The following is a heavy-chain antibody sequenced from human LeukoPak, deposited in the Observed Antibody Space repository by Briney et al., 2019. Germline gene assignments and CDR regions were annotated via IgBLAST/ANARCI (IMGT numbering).Heavy chain of an antibody. V-gene: IGHV4-34*01. CDR1: GGSFSGYY. J-gene: IGHJ5*02. Sequence: SETLSLTCAVYGGSFSGYYWSWIRQPPGKGLEWIGEIYHSGSTNYNPSLKSRVTISVDKSKNQFSLKLSSVTAADTAVYYCASRIAVAGTRNWFDPWGQGTLVTVSS. D-gene: IGHD6-19*01. CDR3: ASRIAVAGTRNWFDP. CDR2: IYHSGST.